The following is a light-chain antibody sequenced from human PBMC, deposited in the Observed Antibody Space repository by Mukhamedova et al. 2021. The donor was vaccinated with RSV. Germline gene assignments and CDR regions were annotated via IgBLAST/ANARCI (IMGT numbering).Light chain of an antibody. V-gene: IGKV1-17*01. J-gene: IGKJ2*01. CDR3: LQHGSYPYT. CDR2: TAS. Sequence: WYQRRVHGKAPKRLIYTASSLQGGVPARFSGSGSGTEFALTITSLQREDSATYFCLQHGSYPYTFGQGIKLEIK.